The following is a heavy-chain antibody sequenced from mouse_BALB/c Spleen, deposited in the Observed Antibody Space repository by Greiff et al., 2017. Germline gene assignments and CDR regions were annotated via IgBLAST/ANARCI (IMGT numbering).Heavy chain of an antibody. CDR1: GYTFTSYV. D-gene: IGHD2-3*01. V-gene: IGHV1-14*01. CDR2: INPYNDGT. CDR3: ARPSLIYDGYPFAY. Sequence: VQLQQSGPELVKPGASVKMSCKASGYTFTSYVMHWVKQKPGQGLQWIGYINPYNDGTKYNEKFKGKATLTSDKSSSTAYMELSSLTSEDSAVYYCARPSLIYDGYPFAYWGQGTLVTVSA. J-gene: IGHJ3*01.